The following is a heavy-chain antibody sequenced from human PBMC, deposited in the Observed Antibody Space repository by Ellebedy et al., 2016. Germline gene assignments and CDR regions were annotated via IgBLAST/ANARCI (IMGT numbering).Heavy chain of an antibody. CDR1: GGSISSYY. Sequence: SETLSLXXTVSGGSISSYYWSWIRQPPGKGLEWIGYIYYSGSTNYNPSLKSRVTISVDTSENQFSLKLSSVTAADTAVYYCARVKKGNKLLSKNWYFDLWGRGTLVTVSS. D-gene: IGHD3-10*01. CDR2: IYYSGST. V-gene: IGHV4-59*08. CDR3: ARVKKGNKLLSKNWYFDL. J-gene: IGHJ2*01.